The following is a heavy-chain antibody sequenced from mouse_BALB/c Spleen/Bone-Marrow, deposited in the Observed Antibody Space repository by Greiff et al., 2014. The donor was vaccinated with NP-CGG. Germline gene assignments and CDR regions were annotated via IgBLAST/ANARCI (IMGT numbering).Heavy chain of an antibody. D-gene: IGHD1-1*01. CDR2: IDPANGNT. CDR3: AAYYYVSSQFAY. CDR1: GFNIKDTY. V-gene: IGHV14-3*02. J-gene: IGHJ3*01. Sequence: VQLQQSGAELVKPGASVKLSCTASGFNIKDTYMHWVKQRPEQGLEWIGRIDPANGNTKYDPKFQGKATITADTSSNTAYLQLSSLTSEDTTVYYCAAYYYVSSQFAYWGQGTLVTVSA.